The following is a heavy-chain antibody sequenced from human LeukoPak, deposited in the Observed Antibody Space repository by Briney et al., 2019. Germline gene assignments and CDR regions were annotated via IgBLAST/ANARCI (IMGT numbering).Heavy chain of an antibody. Sequence: PSETLSLTCTVSGGSISSYYWSWIRQPPGKGLEWIGYIYYSGSTNYNPSLKSRVTISVDTSKNQFSLKLSSVTAADTAVYYCARSIAAAGTLFDPWGQGTLATVSS. V-gene: IGHV4-59*01. J-gene: IGHJ5*02. CDR1: GGSISSYY. CDR2: IYYSGST. D-gene: IGHD6-13*01. CDR3: ARSIAAAGTLFDP.